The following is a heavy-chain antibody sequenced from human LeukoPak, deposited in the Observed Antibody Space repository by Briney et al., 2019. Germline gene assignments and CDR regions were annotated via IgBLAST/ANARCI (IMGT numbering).Heavy chain of an antibody. J-gene: IGHJ4*02. V-gene: IGHV4-59*01. D-gene: IGHD3-10*01. Sequence: PSETLSLTCSVSGGSISSYYWSWIRQPPGKGLEWIGYIYYSGSTNYNPSLYSRVTISEDTPKNQFSLKLSSVTAADTAVYYCVRDRELNYWGQGTLVTVSS. CDR3: VRDRELNY. CDR1: GGSISSYY. CDR2: IYYSGST.